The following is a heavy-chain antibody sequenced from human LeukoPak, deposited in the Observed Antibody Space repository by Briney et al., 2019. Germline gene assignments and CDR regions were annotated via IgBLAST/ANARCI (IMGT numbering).Heavy chain of an antibody. Sequence: GGSLRLSCAASGFTFSSYAMSWVRQAPGKGLEWVSAISGSGGSTYYADSVKGRFTISRDNSKNTLYLQMNSLRAEDTAVYYCARGGYDILTGSMPAFDYWGQGTLVTVSS. CDR3: ARGGYDILTGSMPAFDY. CDR1: GFTFSSYA. D-gene: IGHD3-9*01. J-gene: IGHJ4*02. CDR2: ISGSGGST. V-gene: IGHV3-23*01.